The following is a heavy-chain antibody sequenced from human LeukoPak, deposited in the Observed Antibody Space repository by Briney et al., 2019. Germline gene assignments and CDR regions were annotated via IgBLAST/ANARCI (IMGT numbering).Heavy chain of an antibody. Sequence: GGSVRLSCAASGLTFSSYEMNWVRQAPGKGLEWVSYISSSGSTIYYADSVKGRFTISRDNAKNSLYLQMNSLRAEDTAVYYCARENHSSGWYSPYDYWGQGTLVTVSS. CDR3: ARENHSSGWYSPYDY. D-gene: IGHD6-19*01. V-gene: IGHV3-48*03. J-gene: IGHJ4*02. CDR1: GLTFSSYE. CDR2: ISSSGSTI.